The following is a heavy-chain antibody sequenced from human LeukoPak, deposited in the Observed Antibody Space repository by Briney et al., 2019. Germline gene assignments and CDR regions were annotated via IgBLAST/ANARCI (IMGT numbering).Heavy chain of an antibody. CDR1: GYTFTSYY. CDR2: INPSGGST. CDR3: TRVVSSSSSKGLLGY. D-gene: IGHD6-6*01. Sequence: ASVKVSCKASGYTFTSYYMHWVRQAPGQGLEWMGIINPSGGSTSYAQKFQGRVTMTRDTSTSTVYMELSSLRSEDTAVYYCTRVVSSSSSKGLLGYRGQGTLVTVSS. V-gene: IGHV1-46*03. J-gene: IGHJ4*02.